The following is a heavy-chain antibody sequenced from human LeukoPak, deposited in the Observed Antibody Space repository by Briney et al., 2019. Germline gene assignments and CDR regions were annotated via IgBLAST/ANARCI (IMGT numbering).Heavy chain of an antibody. CDR1: GLTFSTYW. V-gene: IGHV3-74*01. CDR2: IKFDGSLA. J-gene: IGHJ2*01. Sequence: PGGSLRLSCTASGLTFSTYWIHWVRQAPGKGLVWVSQIKFDGSLASYADSVKGRFTISRDNAKNTLYLQMNSLGIEDTAVYYCVTGHYDSRMYFDLWGGRTPVTVSS. CDR3: VTGHYDSRMYFDL. D-gene: IGHD3-16*01.